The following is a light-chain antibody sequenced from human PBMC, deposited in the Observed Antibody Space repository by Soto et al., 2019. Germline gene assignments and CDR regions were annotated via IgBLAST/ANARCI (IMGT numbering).Light chain of an antibody. Sequence: EIVLTQSPATLSLSPGERATLSCMASQSVSSYLAWYQQKPGQAPRLLIYDASNRATGIPARFSGSGSGTDFTLTISRLEPEDFAVYYCQQYGNSPITFGQGTRREIK. CDR1: QSVSSY. CDR2: DAS. V-gene: IGKV3-11*01. J-gene: IGKJ5*01. CDR3: QQYGNSPIT.